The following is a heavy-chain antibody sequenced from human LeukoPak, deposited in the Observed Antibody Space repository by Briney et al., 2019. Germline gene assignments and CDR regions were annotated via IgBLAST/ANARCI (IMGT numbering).Heavy chain of an antibody. Sequence: PGGSLRLSCAASGFTFSSYAMSWVRQAPGKGLEWIGSIYHSGSIYYNPSLKSRVTISVDTSKNQFSLKLSSVTAADTAVYYCAADMVRGVGWFDPWGQGTLVTVSS. CDR2: IYHSGSI. CDR3: AADMVRGVGWFDP. J-gene: IGHJ5*02. V-gene: IGHV4-38-2*01. CDR1: GFTFSSYA. D-gene: IGHD3-10*01.